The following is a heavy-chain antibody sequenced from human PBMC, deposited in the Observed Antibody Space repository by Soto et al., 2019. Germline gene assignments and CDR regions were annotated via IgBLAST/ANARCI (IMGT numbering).Heavy chain of an antibody. Sequence: QVQLVESGGGVVQPGRSLRLSCAASGFTFSSYAMHWVRQAPGKGLEWVAFMSYDGSNEYYADSVKGRFTISRDNSKNTLYLQMNSLRAEDTAVYYCARDSSGHYYHFDYWGQGTLVTVSS. J-gene: IGHJ4*02. D-gene: IGHD3-22*01. CDR1: GFTFSSYA. V-gene: IGHV3-30-3*01. CDR2: MSYDGSNE. CDR3: ARDSSGHYYHFDY.